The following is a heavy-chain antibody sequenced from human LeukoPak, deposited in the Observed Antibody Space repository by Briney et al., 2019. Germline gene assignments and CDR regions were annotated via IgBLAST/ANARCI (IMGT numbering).Heavy chain of an antibody. CDR1: GYTFISYG. Sequence: ASVKVSCKASGYTFISYGISWVRQAPGQGLEWMGWISAYNGNTNYAQKLQGRVTMTTDTSTSTAYMELRSLRSDDTAVYYCARDWKDIVVVPAANDAFDIWGQGTMVTVSS. CDR3: ARDWKDIVVVPAANDAFDI. CDR2: ISAYNGNT. D-gene: IGHD2-2*01. V-gene: IGHV1-18*01. J-gene: IGHJ3*02.